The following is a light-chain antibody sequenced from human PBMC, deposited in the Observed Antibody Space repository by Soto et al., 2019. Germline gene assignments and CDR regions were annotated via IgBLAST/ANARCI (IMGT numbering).Light chain of an antibody. V-gene: IGKV3-20*01. CDR1: QSVGSNY. CDR2: GAS. CDR3: QQYATTPFT. J-gene: IGKJ3*01. Sequence: EIVLTQSPGTLSLSLGERATVSCRASQSVGSNYLAWYQRKPGQAPRLLIYGASSRATGIPDRFSGSGSGTDFTLTISRLEPEDFSVYYCQQYATTPFTFGPGTKV.